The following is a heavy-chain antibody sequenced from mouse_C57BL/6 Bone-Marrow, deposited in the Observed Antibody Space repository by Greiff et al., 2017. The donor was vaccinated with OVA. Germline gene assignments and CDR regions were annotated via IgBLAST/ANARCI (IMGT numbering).Heavy chain of an antibody. D-gene: IGHD2-5*01. Sequence: QVQLKQSGAELVRPGASVTLSCKASGYTFTDYEMHWVKQTPVHGLEWIGAIDPETGGTAYNQKFKGKAILTADKSSSTAYMELRSLTSEDSAVYYCTRCYSSYYAMDYWGQGTSVTVSS. J-gene: IGHJ4*01. CDR1: GYTFTDYE. V-gene: IGHV1-15*01. CDR3: TRCYSSYYAMDY. CDR2: IDPETGGT.